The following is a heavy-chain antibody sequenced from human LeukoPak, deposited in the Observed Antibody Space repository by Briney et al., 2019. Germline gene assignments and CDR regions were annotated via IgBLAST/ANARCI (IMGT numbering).Heavy chain of an antibody. CDR2: INGDGAST. J-gene: IGHJ4*02. CDR1: GFTFSSHW. V-gene: IGHV3-74*01. CDR3: ARGAYAWQDY. Sequence: GGSLRLSCAASGFTFSSHWMHWVRQAPGKGLVCVSRINGDGASTAYADSVRGRFTISRDNAKNTLYLQMNSLRADDTAVYYCARGAYAWQDYWGQGTLVTVSS. D-gene: IGHD3-16*01.